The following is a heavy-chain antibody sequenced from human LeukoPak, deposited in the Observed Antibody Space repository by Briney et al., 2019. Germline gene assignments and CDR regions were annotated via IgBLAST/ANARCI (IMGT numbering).Heavy chain of an antibody. CDR3: ARGPGIAAAEGYFDY. J-gene: IGHJ4*02. Sequence: SETLSLTCPVSGYSISSGYYWGWLRQPPGKGLEWIGSIYHSGSTYYNPSLKSRVTISVDTSKNQFSLKLSSVTAADTAVYYCARGPGIAAAEGYFDYWGQGTLVTVSS. CDR1: GYSISSGYY. D-gene: IGHD6-13*01. V-gene: IGHV4-38-2*01. CDR2: IYHSGST.